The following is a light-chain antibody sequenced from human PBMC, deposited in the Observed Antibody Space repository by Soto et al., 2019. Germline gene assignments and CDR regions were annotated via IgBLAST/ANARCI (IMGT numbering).Light chain of an antibody. Sequence: ETVMTQSPCTLSVSLVERATISCRSSQSVSIHLAWYQQKPGQAPRLLIYDTSTRATGIPARFSGSGSGTEFTLTIRSLQSEDFAVYYCQQYSNWPPINCGKGQRRAIK. CDR3: QQYSNWPPIN. V-gene: IGKV3-15*01. J-gene: IGKJ5*01. CDR2: DTS. CDR1: QSVSIH.